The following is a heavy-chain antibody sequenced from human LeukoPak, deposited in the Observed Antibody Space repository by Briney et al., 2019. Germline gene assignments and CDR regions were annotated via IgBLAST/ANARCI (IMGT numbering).Heavy chain of an antibody. V-gene: IGHV1-69*05. CDR1: GGTFSSYA. CDR2: IIPIFGTA. J-gene: IGHJ4*02. Sequence: SVKVSCKASGGTFSSYAISWVRQAPGQGLEWMGGIIPIFGTANYAQKFQGRVTITTGESTGTAYMELSSLRSEDTAVYYCAREGTVTTGFDYWGQGTLVTVSS. D-gene: IGHD4-17*01. CDR3: AREGTVTTGFDY.